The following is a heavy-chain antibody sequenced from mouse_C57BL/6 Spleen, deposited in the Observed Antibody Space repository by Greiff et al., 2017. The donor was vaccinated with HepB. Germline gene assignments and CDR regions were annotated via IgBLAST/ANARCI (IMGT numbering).Heavy chain of an antibody. D-gene: IGHD2-5*01. Sequence: EVKLVESGGGLVQPGGSMKLSCVASGFTFSNYWMNWVRQSPEKGLEWVAQIRLKSDNYATHYAESVKGRFTISRDDSKSSVYLQMNNLRAEDTGIYYCTDSNYGDWFAYWGQGTLVTVSA. CDR2: IRLKSDNYAT. CDR1: GFTFSNYW. J-gene: IGHJ3*01. CDR3: TDSNYGDWFAY. V-gene: IGHV6-3*01.